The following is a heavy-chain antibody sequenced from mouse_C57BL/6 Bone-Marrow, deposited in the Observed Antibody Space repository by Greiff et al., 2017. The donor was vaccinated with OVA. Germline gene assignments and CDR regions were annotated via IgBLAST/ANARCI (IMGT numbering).Heavy chain of an antibody. CDR2: IDPSDSYT. CDR3: AREHSEGFAY. Sequence: VKLKQPGAELVKPGASVKLSCKASGYTFTSYWMQWVKQRPGQGLEWIGEIDPSDSYTNYNQKFKGKATLTVDTSSSTAYMQLSSLTSEDSAVYYCAREHSEGFAYWGQGTLVTVSA. CDR1: GYTFTSYW. J-gene: IGHJ3*01. V-gene: IGHV1-50*01.